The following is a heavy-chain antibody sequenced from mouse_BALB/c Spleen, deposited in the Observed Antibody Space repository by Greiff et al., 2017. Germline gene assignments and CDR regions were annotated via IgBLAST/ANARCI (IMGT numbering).Heavy chain of an antibody. CDR1: GFAFSSYD. D-gene: IGHD1-1*01. CDR2: ISCGGGST. Sequence: EVKLMESGGGLVKPGGSLKLSCAASGFAFSSYDMSWVRQTPEKRLEWVAYISCGGGSTYYPDTVKGRFTISRDNAKNTLYLQMSSLKSEDTAMYYCASITTVVEGYFDYWGQGTTLTVSS. V-gene: IGHV5-12-1*01. CDR3: ASITTVVEGYFDY. J-gene: IGHJ2*01.